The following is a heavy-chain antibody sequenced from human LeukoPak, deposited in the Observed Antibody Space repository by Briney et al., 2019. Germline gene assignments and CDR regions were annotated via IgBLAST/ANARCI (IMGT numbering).Heavy chain of an antibody. D-gene: IGHD4-17*01. Sequence: ASVEVSCKASGYTFTSYGISWVRQAPGQGLEWMGWISAYNGNTNYAQKLQGRVTMTTDTSTSTAYMELRSLRSDDTAVYYCARADTYGDYGAYDYWGQGTLVTVSS. J-gene: IGHJ4*02. V-gene: IGHV1-18*01. CDR1: GYTFTSYG. CDR2: ISAYNGNT. CDR3: ARADTYGDYGAYDY.